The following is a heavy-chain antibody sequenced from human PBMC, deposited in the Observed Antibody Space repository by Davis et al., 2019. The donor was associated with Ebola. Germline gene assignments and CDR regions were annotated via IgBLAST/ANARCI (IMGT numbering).Heavy chain of an antibody. Sequence: ASVKVSCKASGYTFTGYYMHWVQQAPGQGLEWMGWINPNSGGTNYAQKFRGWVTMTRDTSISTAYMELSRLRSDDTAVYYCARMRDIVVVDGRGWFDPWGQGTLVTVSS. CDR1: GYTFTGYY. V-gene: IGHV1-2*04. J-gene: IGHJ5*02. CDR2: INPNSGGT. D-gene: IGHD2-2*01. CDR3: ARMRDIVVVDGRGWFDP.